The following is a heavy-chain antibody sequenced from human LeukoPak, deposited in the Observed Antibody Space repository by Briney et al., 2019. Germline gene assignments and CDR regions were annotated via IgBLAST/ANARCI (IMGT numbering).Heavy chain of an antibody. D-gene: IGHD1-26*01. J-gene: IGHJ4*02. CDR1: GFTFSSYW. CDR2: IKQDGSEK. Sequence: PGGSLRLSCAASGFTFSSYWMSWVRQAPGKGLEWVANIKQDGSEKYYVDSVKGRFTISRDNAKNSLYLQMNSLRAEDTAVYYCARGGVVGATTIFDYWGQGTLVTVSS. V-gene: IGHV3-7*01. CDR3: ARGGVVGATTIFDY.